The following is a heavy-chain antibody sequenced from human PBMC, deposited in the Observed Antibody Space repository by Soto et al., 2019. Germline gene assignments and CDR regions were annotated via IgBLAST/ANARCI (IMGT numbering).Heavy chain of an antibody. CDR3: AKGQGVGGIYSLDY. CDR2: ISASGVNT. Sequence: DVQLLESGGDLVRPGGSLSLSCAASGFTFTSFAMSWVRQAPGKGLEWVSTISASGVNTYYTDSVKGRCTISRDNSKDTVSLQMTGLRADDTAVYYCAKGQGVGGIYSLDYWGQGTVVTVSS. J-gene: IGHJ4*02. V-gene: IGHV3-23*01. D-gene: IGHD1-26*01. CDR1: GFTFTSFA.